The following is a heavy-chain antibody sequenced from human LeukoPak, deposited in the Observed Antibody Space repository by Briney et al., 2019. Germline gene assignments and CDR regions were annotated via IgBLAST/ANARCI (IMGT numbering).Heavy chain of an antibody. CDR3: ARGWSGDYFDY. CDR1: GFTFSSYW. J-gene: IGHJ4*02. CDR2: ISTSSSYI. D-gene: IGHD3-10*01. V-gene: IGHV3-21*01. Sequence: SGGSLRLSCAASGFTFSSYWMSWVRQAPGKGLEWVSSISTSSSYIYYADAVKGRFTISRDNAKKSLYLQMNSLRAEDTAMYYCARGWSGDYFDYWGQGTLVTVSS.